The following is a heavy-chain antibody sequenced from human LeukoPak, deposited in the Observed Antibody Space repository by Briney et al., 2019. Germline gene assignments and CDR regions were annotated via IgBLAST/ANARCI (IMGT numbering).Heavy chain of an antibody. V-gene: IGHV3-53*01. D-gene: IGHD6-25*01. Sequence: PGGSLRLSCAASGFSVTSNHMNWVRQAPGKGLEWVSVIYTDGSTYYADSVKGRFTISRDNSKNTLYLQMNSLRAEDTAVYYCAKDSSGSFDYWGQGTLVTVSS. J-gene: IGHJ4*02. CDR2: IYTDGST. CDR1: GFSVTSNH. CDR3: AKDSSGSFDY.